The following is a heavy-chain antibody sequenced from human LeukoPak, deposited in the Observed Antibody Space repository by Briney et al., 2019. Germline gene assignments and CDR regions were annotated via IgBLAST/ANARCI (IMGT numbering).Heavy chain of an antibody. Sequence: KTSETLSLTCTVSGGSISSSSYYWGWIRQPPGKGLEWIGSIYYSGSTYYNPSLKSRVTISVDTSKNQFSLKLSSVTAADTAVYYCASLSRGRYYYDSSGYYYVYYWGQGTLVTVSS. CDR1: GGSISSSSYY. J-gene: IGHJ4*02. D-gene: IGHD3-22*01. V-gene: IGHV4-39*01. CDR3: ASLSRGRYYYDSSGYYYVYY. CDR2: IYYSGST.